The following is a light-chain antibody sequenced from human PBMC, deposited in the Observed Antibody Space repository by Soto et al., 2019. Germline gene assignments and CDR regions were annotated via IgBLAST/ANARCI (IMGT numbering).Light chain of an antibody. CDR1: QSVSSRY. CDR3: QQYGSSPLT. CDR2: GAS. V-gene: IGKV3-20*01. J-gene: IGKJ4*01. Sequence: IVLTQSPGTQPLSPGKRATLSCRASQSVSSRYLALYQQDTGQPPRLLIYGASSRATGIPDRFSGSGSGTDCTLTTSSLAPETIAAYDCQQYGSSPLTFGGGTQVEI.